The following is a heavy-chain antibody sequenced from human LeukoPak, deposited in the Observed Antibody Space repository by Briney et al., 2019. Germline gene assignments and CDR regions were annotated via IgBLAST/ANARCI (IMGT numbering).Heavy chain of an antibody. J-gene: IGHJ4*02. V-gene: IGHV3-21*01. D-gene: IGHD5-12*01. Sequence: GGSLRLSCAASGFTFSSYSMNWVRQAPGKGLEWVSSISSSSSYIYYADSVKGRFTISRDNAKNSLYLQMNSLRAEDTAVYYCARDLSILATKGGDYWGQGTLVTVSS. CDR1: GFTFSSYS. CDR2: ISSSSSYI. CDR3: ARDLSILATKGGDY.